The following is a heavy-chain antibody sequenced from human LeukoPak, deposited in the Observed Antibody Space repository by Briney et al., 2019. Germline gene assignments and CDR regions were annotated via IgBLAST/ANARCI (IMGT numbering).Heavy chain of an antibody. CDR3: AKMLFGIYYFDY. D-gene: IGHD3/OR15-3a*01. V-gene: IGHV3-30*18. J-gene: IGHJ4*02. Sequence: GGSLRLSCAASGFTFSSYGMHWVHQAPGKGLEWVAVISYDGSDKYYADSVKGRFTISRDNSKNTLYLQMNSLRAEDTAVYYCAKMLFGIYYFDYWGQGTLVSVSS. CDR2: ISYDGSDK. CDR1: GFTFSSYG.